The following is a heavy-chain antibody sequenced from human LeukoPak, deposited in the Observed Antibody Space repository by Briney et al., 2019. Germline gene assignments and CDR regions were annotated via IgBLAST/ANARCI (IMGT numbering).Heavy chain of an antibody. Sequence: GGSLRLSCAVSGFTFSSYSMNWVRQAPGKGLEWVSSISSSSSYIYYADSVKGRFTISRDNAKNSLYLQMNSLRAEDTAVYYCARDTLSDAFDIWGQGTMVTVSS. J-gene: IGHJ3*02. CDR1: GFTFSSYS. V-gene: IGHV3-21*01. D-gene: IGHD2/OR15-2a*01. CDR3: ARDTLSDAFDI. CDR2: ISSSSSYI.